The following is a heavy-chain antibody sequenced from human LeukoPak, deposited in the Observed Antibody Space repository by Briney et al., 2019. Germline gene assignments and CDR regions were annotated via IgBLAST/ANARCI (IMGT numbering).Heavy chain of an antibody. Sequence: GGSLRPSCAASGFTFSSYSMNWVRQAPGKGLEWVSSISSSSSYIYYADSVKGRFTISRDNAKNSLYLQMNSLRAEDTAVYYCARDRRYDFWSGTLGKFGYWGQGTLVTVSS. J-gene: IGHJ4*02. D-gene: IGHD3-3*01. V-gene: IGHV3-21*01. CDR3: ARDRRYDFWSGTLGKFGY. CDR1: GFTFSSYS. CDR2: ISSSSSYI.